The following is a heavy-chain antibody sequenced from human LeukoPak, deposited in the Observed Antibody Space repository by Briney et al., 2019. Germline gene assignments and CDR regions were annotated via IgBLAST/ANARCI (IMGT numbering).Heavy chain of an antibody. Sequence: PSETLSLTCTVSGDSISSGDYSWSWIRQPAGKGLEWIGRISCSGSTNYNPSLKSRVTISVDTSKNQFSLKLSSVTAADTAVYFCARGPYSYDSSGAFDIWGQGTMVTVSS. CDR1: GDSISSGDYS. D-gene: IGHD3-22*01. J-gene: IGHJ3*02. CDR2: ISCSGST. V-gene: IGHV4-61*02. CDR3: ARGPYSYDSSGAFDI.